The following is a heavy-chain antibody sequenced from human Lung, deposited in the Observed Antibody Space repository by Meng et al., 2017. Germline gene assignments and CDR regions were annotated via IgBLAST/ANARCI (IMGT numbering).Heavy chain of an antibody. V-gene: IGHV4-34*01. CDR2: INHSGST. Sequence: QGHLQQWGAGLLKPSETLSLTCVVSGGSFSDYYWSWIRQPPGKGLEWIGEINHSGSTNYNPSLENRATISVDTSQNNLSLKLSSVTAADSAVYYCARGPTTMAHDFDYWGQGTLVTVSS. D-gene: IGHD4-11*01. J-gene: IGHJ4*02. CDR1: GGSFSDYY. CDR3: ARGPTTMAHDFDY.